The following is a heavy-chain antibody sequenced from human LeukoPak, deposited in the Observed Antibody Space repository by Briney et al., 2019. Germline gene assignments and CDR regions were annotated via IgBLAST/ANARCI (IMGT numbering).Heavy chain of an antibody. D-gene: IGHD5-18*01. V-gene: IGHV4-30-4*08. CDR1: GGSISSGDYY. Sequence: PSQTLSLTCTVSGGSISSGDYYWSWNRQPPGKGLEWIGYIYYSGSTYYNPSLKSRVTISVDTSKNQFSLKLSSVTAADTAVYYCARDVTHTPDSYGYSDWFDPWGQGTLVTVSS. CDR3: ARDVTHTPDSYGYSDWFDP. J-gene: IGHJ5*02. CDR2: IYYSGST.